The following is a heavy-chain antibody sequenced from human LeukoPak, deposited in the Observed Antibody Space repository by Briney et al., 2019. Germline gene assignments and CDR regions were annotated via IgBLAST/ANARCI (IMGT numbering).Heavy chain of an antibody. Sequence: SETLSLTCAVSGYSISSGYYWGWIRQPPGKGLEWIGSIYHSGSTYYNPSLKSRVTISVDTSKNQFSLKLSSVTAADTAVYYCARFRGKYSSGWLDYWGQGTLVTVSS. V-gene: IGHV4-38-2*01. J-gene: IGHJ4*02. CDR3: ARFRGKYSSGWLDY. CDR1: GYSISSGYY. D-gene: IGHD6-19*01. CDR2: IYHSGST.